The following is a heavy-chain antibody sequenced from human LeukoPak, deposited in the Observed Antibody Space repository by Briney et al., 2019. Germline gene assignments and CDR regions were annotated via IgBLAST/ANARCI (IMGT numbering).Heavy chain of an antibody. D-gene: IGHD2-21*02. Sequence: GGSLRLSCAASGFTFSSYAMSWVRQAPGKGLGWVSAISGSGGSTYYADSVKGRFTISRDNSKNTLYLQMNSLRAEDTAVYYCAKDKAYCGGDCYGSFDDWGQGTLVTVSS. CDR3: AKDKAYCGGDCYGSFDD. CDR1: GFTFSSYA. J-gene: IGHJ4*02. V-gene: IGHV3-23*01. CDR2: ISGSGGST.